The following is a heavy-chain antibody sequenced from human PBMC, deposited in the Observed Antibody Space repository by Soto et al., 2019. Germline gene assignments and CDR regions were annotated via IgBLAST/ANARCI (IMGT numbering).Heavy chain of an antibody. CDR2: ISYDGSNK. D-gene: IGHD1-26*01. Sequence: QVQLVESGGGVVQPGRSLRLSCAASGVTFSSYAMHWVRQAPGKGLEWVAVISYDGSNKYYADSVKGRFTISRDNSKNTLYLQMNSLRAEETAVYYCARDIGYYGSHPLYSYYGMDVWGQGTTVTVSS. CDR1: GVTFSSYA. V-gene: IGHV3-30-3*01. CDR3: ARDIGYYGSHPLYSYYGMDV. J-gene: IGHJ6*02.